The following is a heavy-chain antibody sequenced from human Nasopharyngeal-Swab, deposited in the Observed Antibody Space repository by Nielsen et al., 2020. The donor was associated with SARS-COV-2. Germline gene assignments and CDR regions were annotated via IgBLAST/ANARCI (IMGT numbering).Heavy chain of an antibody. CDR2: LQQDGSEK. V-gene: IGHV3-7*01. CDR3: AREGGGDDSEGFDY. D-gene: IGHD2-21*02. J-gene: IGHJ4*02. Sequence: ETLSLTCTVSGGSISTSNYYMVWVRQAPGKGLEWVANLQQDGSEKFYVDSVKGRFTISRDNAKNSLYLQMDSLRAEDTAVYYCAREGGGDDSEGFDYWGQGTLVTVSS. CDR1: GGSISTSNYY.